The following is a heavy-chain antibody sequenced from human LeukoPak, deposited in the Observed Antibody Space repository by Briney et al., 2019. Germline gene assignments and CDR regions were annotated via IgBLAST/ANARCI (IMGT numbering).Heavy chain of an antibody. CDR2: ISTYSGNT. V-gene: IGHV1-18*01. CDR3: ARGDGFGEPFDY. Sequence: GASVKVSCKASGYTFTNYGISWVRQAPGQGLEWMGRISTYSGNTNYAQKLQGRVTMTTDTSTSTAYMELRSLRSDDTAVYYCARGDGFGEPFDYWGQGTLVTVSS. J-gene: IGHJ4*02. CDR1: GYTFTNYG. D-gene: IGHD3-10*01.